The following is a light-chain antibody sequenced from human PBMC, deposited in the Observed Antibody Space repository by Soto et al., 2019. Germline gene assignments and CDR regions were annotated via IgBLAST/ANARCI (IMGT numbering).Light chain of an antibody. J-gene: IGLJ2*01. CDR1: SSDVGAYKY. CDR3: CSYGGTYTFVV. CDR2: DVT. Sequence: QSALTQPRSVSGSPGQSVTISCTGTSSDVGAYKYVSWYQQHPDKAPKLMIYDVTKRPSGVPHRFSGSKSGNTASLTISGLQAEDEAYYYCCSYGGTYTFVVFGGGTQLTVL. V-gene: IGLV2-11*01.